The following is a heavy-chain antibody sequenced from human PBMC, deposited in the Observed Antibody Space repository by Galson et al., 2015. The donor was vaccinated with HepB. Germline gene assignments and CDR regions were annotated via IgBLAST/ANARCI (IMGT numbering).Heavy chain of an antibody. Sequence: SLRLSCAASGFTFSRYAMPWVRQAPGKGLEWISSITSNGGRTFYTNSVKGRFTISRDNSRNTVVLQLSSLRPEDTAVYYGAKDGIMVSNNPYQLHFWGQGTLVSVSS. CDR2: ITSNGGRT. J-gene: IGHJ4*02. V-gene: IGHV3-23*01. CDR1: GFTFSRYA. D-gene: IGHD2-8*01. CDR3: AKDGIMVSNNPYQLHF.